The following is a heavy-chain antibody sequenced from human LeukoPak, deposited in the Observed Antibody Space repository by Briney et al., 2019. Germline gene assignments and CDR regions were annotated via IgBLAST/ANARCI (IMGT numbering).Heavy chain of an antibody. D-gene: IGHD6-13*01. J-gene: IGHJ4*02. V-gene: IGHV3-21*01. CDR2: ISSSSSYI. Sequence: GGSLRLSCVVSGFTFSSYRMNWLRQTPGKGLEWVSSISSSSSYIYYADSVKGRFTSSTDNAKNSLYLQMKSLRAEDTAVYYCARDRESSSWFDYWGQGTLVTVSS. CDR3: ARDRESSSWFDY. CDR1: GFTFSSYR.